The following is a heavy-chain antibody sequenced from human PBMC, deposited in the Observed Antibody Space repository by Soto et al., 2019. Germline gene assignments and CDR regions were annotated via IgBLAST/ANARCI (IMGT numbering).Heavy chain of an antibody. CDR1: GFTFSSYA. CDR2: ISGSGGST. J-gene: IGHJ4*02. V-gene: IGHV3-23*01. CDR3: ARLCPSDTMTPSVEFDY. D-gene: IGHD3-22*01. Sequence: HPGGSLRLSCAASGFTFSSYAMSWVRQAPGKGLEWVSAISGSGGSTYYADSVKGRFTISRDNSKNTLYLQMNSLRAEDTAVYYCARLCPSDTMTPSVEFDYRCQGTLLPVSS.